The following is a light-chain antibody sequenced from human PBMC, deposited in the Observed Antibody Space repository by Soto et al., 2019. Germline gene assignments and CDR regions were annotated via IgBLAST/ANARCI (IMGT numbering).Light chain of an antibody. CDR3: HQYNSYSPWT. J-gene: IGKJ1*01. Sequence: DVLMTQFPSTLSASVGDRVTITCRASQSINIWVAWYQQRPGKAPKLLIYDASSLERGVPSRFSGSGSGTEFTLTISSLQPDDFATYYCHQYNSYSPWTFCQGTKVDIK. CDR1: QSINIW. CDR2: DAS. V-gene: IGKV1-5*01.